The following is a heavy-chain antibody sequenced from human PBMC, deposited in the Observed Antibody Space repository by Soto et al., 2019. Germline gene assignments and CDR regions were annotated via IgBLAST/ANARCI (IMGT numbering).Heavy chain of an antibody. V-gene: IGHV4-39*01. J-gene: IGHJ6*02. CDR1: GGSISSSDYY. D-gene: IGHD4-17*01. CDR3: ARHANDYGDYAYYGMDV. Sequence: SETLSLTCTVSGGSISSSDYYWGWIRQPPGKGLEWIGSIYYSGSTYYNPSLKSRVTISVDTSKNQFSLKLSSVTAADTAVYYCARHANDYGDYAYYGMDVWGQGTTVTVSS. CDR2: IYYSGST.